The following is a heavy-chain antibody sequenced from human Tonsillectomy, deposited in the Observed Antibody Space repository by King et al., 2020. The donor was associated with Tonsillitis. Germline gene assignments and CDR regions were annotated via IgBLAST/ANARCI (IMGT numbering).Heavy chain of an antibody. Sequence: VQLVESGGGVVQPGTSLRLSCAASRFTFSSYSMHWVRQAPGKGLEWVAVISYDGSNKNYADSVKGRFTISRDNSKNTLYLQMNSLRAEDTAVYYCAAFDSAGYYGGFDYWGQGTLVTVSS. CDR3: AAFDSAGYYGGFDY. J-gene: IGHJ4*02. CDR2: ISYDGSNK. CDR1: RFTFSSYS. V-gene: IGHV3-30-3*01. D-gene: IGHD3-22*01.